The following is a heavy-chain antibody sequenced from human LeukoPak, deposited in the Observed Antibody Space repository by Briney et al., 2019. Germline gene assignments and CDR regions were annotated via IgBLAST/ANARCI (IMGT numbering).Heavy chain of an antibody. CDR3: ARDLGCSSTSCHPYYYYYYGMDV. D-gene: IGHD2-2*01. CDR1: GYTFTSYY. V-gene: IGHV1-46*01. Sequence: ASVKVSCKASGYTFTSYYMHWVRQAPGQGLEWMGIINPSGGSTSYAQKFQGRATMTRDTSTSTVYMELSSLRSEDTAVYYCARDLGCSSTSCHPYYYYYYGMDVWGQGTTVTVSS. J-gene: IGHJ6*02. CDR2: INPSGGST.